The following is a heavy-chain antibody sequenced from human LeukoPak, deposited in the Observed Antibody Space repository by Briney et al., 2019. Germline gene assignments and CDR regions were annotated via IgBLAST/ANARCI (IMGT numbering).Heavy chain of an antibody. CDR1: GFTFTDYD. Sequence: PGGSLRLSCAASGFTFTDYDMTWVRQAPGKGLEWVSGINRNGGSTSYADSVKGRFIISRDNANNSLYLQMNTLRAEDTALYYCARRNYLYSVYYYYYMDVWGKGTTVTVSS. CDR3: ARRNYLYSVYYYYYMDV. CDR2: INRNGGST. D-gene: IGHD2-15*01. J-gene: IGHJ6*03. V-gene: IGHV3-20*04.